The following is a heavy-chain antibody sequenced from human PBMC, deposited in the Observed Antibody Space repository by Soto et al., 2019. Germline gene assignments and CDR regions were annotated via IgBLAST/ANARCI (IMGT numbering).Heavy chain of an antibody. D-gene: IGHD1-1*01. CDR2: IPHDGTYQ. CDR1: GFTFSSYG. CDR3: VRDDDNLDNGLDH. Sequence: QVQLVESGGGVAQPGGSLRLSCTASGFTFSSYGMHWVRQAPGKGLQWVAVIPHDGTYQYYLDSVKGRFTISRDNSKDTLYLQMNSLRVEDTAVYYCVRDDDNLDNGLDHWGQGTLVTVSS. V-gene: IGHV3-30*19. J-gene: IGHJ4*02.